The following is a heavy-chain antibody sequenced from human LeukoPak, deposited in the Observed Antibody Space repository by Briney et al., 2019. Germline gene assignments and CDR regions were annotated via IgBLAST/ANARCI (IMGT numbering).Heavy chain of an antibody. CDR2: ISSSGSTI. V-gene: IGHV3-48*03. D-gene: IGHD2-21*01. CDR3: ARFLGGGAPT. CDR1: GFTFSRYE. Sequence: GGSLRLSCAASGFTFSRYEMNWVRQAAGKGLEWVSYISSSGSTIYYADSVKGRFTISRHNAKNSLYLQMNSLRAEDTAFYYCARFLGGGAPTWGQGTLVTVSS. J-gene: IGHJ4*02.